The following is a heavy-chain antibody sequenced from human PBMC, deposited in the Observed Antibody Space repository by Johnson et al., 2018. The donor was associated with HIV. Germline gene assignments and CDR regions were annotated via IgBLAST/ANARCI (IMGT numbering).Heavy chain of an antibody. CDR2: INSDGSTT. J-gene: IGHJ3*02. Sequence: VQLVESGGGLGQPGGSMRLSCVDSGFTFNNYWMHWVRQAPGKGPVGVSRINSDGSTTDYADSVKGRFTISRDNAKKTLYLQMNSLRVEDTAVYYCVRSNGRLAAFDIWGQGTMVTVSS. D-gene: IGHD3-9*01. CDR1: GFTFNNYW. CDR3: VRSNGRLAAFDI. V-gene: IGHV3-74*02.